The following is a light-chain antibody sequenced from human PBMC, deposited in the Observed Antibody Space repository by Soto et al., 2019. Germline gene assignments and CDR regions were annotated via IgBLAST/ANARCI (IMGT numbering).Light chain of an antibody. CDR2: DAS. CDR1: QSISSW. Sequence: DIQMTQSPSTLSASVGDIVTITCRASQSISSWLAWYQQKPGKAPKLLIYDASSLESGIPSRFSVSRSGTEFTLTISTLQPYDFAAYYCQQYNSYWTSGQGTKVEIK. J-gene: IGKJ1*01. CDR3: QQYNSYWT. V-gene: IGKV1-5*01.